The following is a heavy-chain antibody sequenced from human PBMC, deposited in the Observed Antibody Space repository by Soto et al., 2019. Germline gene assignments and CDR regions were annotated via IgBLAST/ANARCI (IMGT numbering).Heavy chain of an antibody. V-gene: IGHV4-59*01. CDR2: IYYSGST. J-gene: IGHJ4*02. CDR1: GGSISSYY. D-gene: IGHD3-22*01. CDR3: ARNNGRENYYDSSGYCYYFDY. Sequence: SETLSLTCTVSGGSISSYYWSWIRQPPGKGLEWIGYIYYSGSTNYKSSLKSRVTISVDTSKNQFSLKLSSVTAADTAVYYCARNNGRENYYDSSGYCYYFDYWGQGNMVTVSS.